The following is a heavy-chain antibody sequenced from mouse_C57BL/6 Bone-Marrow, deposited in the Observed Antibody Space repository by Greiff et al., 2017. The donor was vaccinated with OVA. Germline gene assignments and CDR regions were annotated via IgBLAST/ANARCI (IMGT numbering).Heavy chain of an antibody. D-gene: IGHD1-1*01. CDR2: ISSGSSTI. CDR3: ARGTTVVATPYAMDY. J-gene: IGHJ4*01. Sequence: VQLKESGGGLVKPGGSLKLSCAASGFTFSDYGMHWVRQAPEKGLEWVAYISSGSSTIYYADTVKGRFTISRDNAKNTLFLQMTSLRSEDTAMYYCARGTTVVATPYAMDYWGQGTSVTVSS. V-gene: IGHV5-17*01. CDR1: GFTFSDYG.